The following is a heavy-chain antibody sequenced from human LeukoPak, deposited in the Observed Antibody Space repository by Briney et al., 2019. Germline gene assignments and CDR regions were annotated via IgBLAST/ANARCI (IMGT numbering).Heavy chain of an antibody. CDR1: AFTFSNYA. Sequence: PGGSLRLSCAASAFTFSNYAMNWVRQAPGKELEWVSAIRDNGGSTYYADSVKGRFTISRDNSKNTLYLQMRSLRAEDTAVYYCAKDLYCSGGSCYGEAFDIWGQGTMVTVSS. CDR2: IRDNGGST. D-gene: IGHD2-15*01. CDR3: AKDLYCSGGSCYGEAFDI. V-gene: IGHV3-23*01. J-gene: IGHJ3*02.